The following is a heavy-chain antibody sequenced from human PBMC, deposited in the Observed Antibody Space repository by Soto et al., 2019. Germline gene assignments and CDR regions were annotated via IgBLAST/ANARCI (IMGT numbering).Heavy chain of an antibody. Sequence: QVHLVQSGAEVKKPGSSVKVSCTASGGTFSSYTISWVRQTPGQGLEWMGRIIPIFGLANYAQKFQGRVTITADKSTSTAYMELSSLRSEDTAVYYWVSESGHYSSQINDYFDYWGQGTPVTVSS. V-gene: IGHV1-69*02. CDR2: IIPIFGLA. CDR3: VSESGHYSSQINDYFDY. D-gene: IGHD1-26*01. CDR1: GGTFSSYT. J-gene: IGHJ4*02.